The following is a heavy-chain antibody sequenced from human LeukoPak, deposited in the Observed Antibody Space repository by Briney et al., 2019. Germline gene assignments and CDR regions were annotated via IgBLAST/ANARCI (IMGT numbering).Heavy chain of an antibody. CDR2: IYHSGST. V-gene: IGHV4-30-2*01. Sequence: SQTLSLTCAVSGGSISSGGSSWSWIRQPPGTGLEWIGYIYHSGSTYYNPSLKSRVTISVDRSKNQFSLKLSSVTAADTAVYYCARGGDRWLSGNLDYWGQGTLVTVSS. CDR1: GGSISSGGSS. J-gene: IGHJ4*02. D-gene: IGHD4-23*01. CDR3: ARGGDRWLSGNLDY.